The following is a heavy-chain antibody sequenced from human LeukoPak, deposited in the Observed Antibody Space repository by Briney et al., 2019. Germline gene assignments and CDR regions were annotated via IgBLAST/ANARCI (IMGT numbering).Heavy chain of an antibody. CDR3: ARAGNIVVAVAAKGRYNWFDP. J-gene: IGHJ5*02. Sequence: ASVKVSCTASGYTFTGYYMHWVRQAPGQGLEWMGWINPNSGGTNYAQKFQGRVTMTRDTSISTAYMELSRLRSDDTAVYYCARAGNIVVAVAAKGRYNWFDPWGQGTLVTVSS. D-gene: IGHD2-15*01. V-gene: IGHV1-2*02. CDR1: GYTFTGYY. CDR2: INPNSGGT.